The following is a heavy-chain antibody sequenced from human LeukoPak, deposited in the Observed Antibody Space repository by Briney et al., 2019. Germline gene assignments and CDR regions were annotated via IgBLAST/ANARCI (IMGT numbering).Heavy chain of an antibody. D-gene: IGHD3-22*01. CDR3: TKAPLEVVITVWFDP. CDR1: GFTFSSYA. J-gene: IGHJ5*02. CDR2: ISGSGGST. Sequence: GGSLRLSCAASGFTFSSYAMTWVRQAPGKGLEWVSAISGSGGSTYYADSVKGRFTISRDNSKNTLYLQMNRLRAEDTAVYYCTKAPLEVVITVWFDPWGKGTLVTVSS. V-gene: IGHV3-23*01.